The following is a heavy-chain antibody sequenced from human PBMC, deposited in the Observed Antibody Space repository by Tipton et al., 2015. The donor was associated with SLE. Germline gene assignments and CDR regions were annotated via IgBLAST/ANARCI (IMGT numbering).Heavy chain of an antibody. Sequence: TLSLTCTVSGYSISSGFYWGWIRQPPGKGLEWIGNIYHSGSTFYNLSLKSRVTISVDTSKNQFSLKLSSVTAADTAVYCCARGDGSGWYPLDYWGQGTLVTVSS. CDR2: IYHSGST. CDR1: GYSISSGFY. D-gene: IGHD6-19*01. V-gene: IGHV4-38-2*02. CDR3: ARGDGSGWYPLDY. J-gene: IGHJ4*02.